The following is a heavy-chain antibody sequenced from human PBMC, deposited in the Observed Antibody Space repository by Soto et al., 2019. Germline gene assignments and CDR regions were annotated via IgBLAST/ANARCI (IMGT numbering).Heavy chain of an antibody. V-gene: IGHV1-18*04. CDR2: IGTYTGNT. CDR1: GYTFIDYG. Sequence: GSSVQVSCKTSGYTFIDYGVSWVRQAPGHGLEYVGWIGTYTGNTNYAQKVQGRVTLTTDTSTSTAYMELTSLTSDDTAVYYCARTYKWNDSPEFDFWGQGTLVTVSS. J-gene: IGHJ4*02. CDR3: ARTYKWNDSPEFDF. D-gene: IGHD1-1*01.